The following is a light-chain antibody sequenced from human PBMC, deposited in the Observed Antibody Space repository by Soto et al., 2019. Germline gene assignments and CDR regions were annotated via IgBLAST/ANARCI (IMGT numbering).Light chain of an antibody. CDR3: QQFDGWPPWT. J-gene: IGKJ1*01. CDR1: QSVSMN. CDR2: GAS. V-gene: IGKV3-15*01. Sequence: EIVMTQSPATLSVSPGERATLSCRASQSVSMNLAWYQQKPGQAPRLLIYGASTRVTGIPARFSGSGSGTDFTLTITSLQSEDFAVYYCQQFDGWPPWTFGQGTKVDIK.